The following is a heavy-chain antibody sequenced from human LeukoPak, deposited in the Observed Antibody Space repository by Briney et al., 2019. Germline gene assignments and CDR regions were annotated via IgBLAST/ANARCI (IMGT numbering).Heavy chain of an antibody. CDR2: INHSGST. Sequence: SETLSLTCAVSRGGSISSPNRWNWVRQPPGKGLEWIGEINHSGSTNYNPSLKSRVTISVDTSKNQFSLKLSSVTAADTAVYYCASFEYCGGDCYSDYWGQGTLVTVSS. V-gene: IGHV4-4*02. CDR1: RGGSISSPNR. J-gene: IGHJ4*02. CDR3: ASFEYCGGDCYSDY. D-gene: IGHD2-21*02.